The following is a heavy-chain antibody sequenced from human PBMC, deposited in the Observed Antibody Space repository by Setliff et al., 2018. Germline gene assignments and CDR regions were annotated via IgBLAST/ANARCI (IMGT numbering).Heavy chain of an antibody. Sequence: SETLSLTCAVYGGSFSGYYWSWIRQPLGKGLEWIGEINHSGSTNYNPSLKSRVTISVDTSKNQFSLKLSSVTAADTAVYYCARGRIAAALYYFDYWGQGTLVTVSS. CDR1: GGSFSGYY. D-gene: IGHD6-13*01. CDR2: INHSGST. V-gene: IGHV4-34*01. CDR3: ARGRIAAALYYFDY. J-gene: IGHJ4*02.